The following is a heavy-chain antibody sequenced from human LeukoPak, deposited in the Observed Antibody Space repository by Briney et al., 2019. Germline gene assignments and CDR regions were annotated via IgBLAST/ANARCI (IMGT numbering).Heavy chain of an antibody. CDR1: GLTFSSYA. J-gene: IGHJ3*02. Sequence: GGSLRPSCAASGLTFSSYALSWVRQAPGKGLDWVSSFSVDSITYYLDSVKGRFTISRDNSKSTLYLQMHSLRAEDTALYYCAKCNLNNCREGFDIWGQGTMVTVSS. D-gene: IGHD1-1*01. CDR2: FSVDSIT. V-gene: IGHV3-23*01. CDR3: AKCNLNNCREGFDI.